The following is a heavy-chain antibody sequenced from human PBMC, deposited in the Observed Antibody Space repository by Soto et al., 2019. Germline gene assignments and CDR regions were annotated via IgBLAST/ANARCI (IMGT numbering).Heavy chain of an antibody. CDR2: LYDSGST. J-gene: IGHJ5*02. CDR3: ASVPCP. CDR1: GGFLGAYS. V-gene: IGHV4-59*12. Sequence: PETLSLTYAGSGGFLGAYSWTWSRQPPGKGLEWIGYLYDSGSTRYNPALKSRVTISVDTSKNQFSLKLSSVFAVDTVVHYWASVPCPWGQGILSPFSS.